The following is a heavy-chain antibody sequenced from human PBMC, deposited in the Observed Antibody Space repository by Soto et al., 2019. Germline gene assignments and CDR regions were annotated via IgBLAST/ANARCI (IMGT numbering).Heavy chain of an antibody. CDR1: GFTFSSYA. CDR3: AKPDLAYCGGDCHYDY. Sequence: GGSLRLSCAASGFTFSSYAMSWVRQAPGKGPEWVSAYSGSGDTTYYADPVKGRFTISRDNSKNTLYLQMNSLRVEDTAIYYCAKPDLAYCGGDCHYDYWGQGTLVTVSS. J-gene: IGHJ4*02. D-gene: IGHD2-21*02. V-gene: IGHV3-23*01. CDR2: YSGSGDTT.